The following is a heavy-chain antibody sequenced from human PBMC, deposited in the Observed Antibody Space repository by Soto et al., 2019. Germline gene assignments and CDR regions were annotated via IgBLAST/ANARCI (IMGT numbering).Heavy chain of an antibody. V-gene: IGHV1-18*01. CDR1: GYTFTCNG. J-gene: IGHJ5*02. D-gene: IGHD2-15*01. Sequence: ASVKASSKAPGYTFTCNGISWVRQAPEQGLEWMGWISAYNGNTNYAQKLQGRVTMTTDTSTSTAYMELRSLRSDDTAVYYCARDFSPYCSGGSCYPGDNWFDPWGQGTLVTVSS. CDR2: ISAYNGNT. CDR3: ARDFSPYCSGGSCYPGDNWFDP.